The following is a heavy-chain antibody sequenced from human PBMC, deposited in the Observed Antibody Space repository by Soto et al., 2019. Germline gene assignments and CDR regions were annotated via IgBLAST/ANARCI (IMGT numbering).Heavy chain of an antibody. Sequence: QVQLQQWGAGLLRPSETLSLTCAVYDGSFSGYQWSWIRQPPGKGLEWIGEINHSGSTHYNPSLKSRVTISVDTSKNQFSLKLTSVTAADTAVYYCARRPDGYDMWGQGTMVTVSS. V-gene: IGHV4-34*01. CDR3: ARRPDGYDM. J-gene: IGHJ3*02. CDR1: DGSFSGYQ. CDR2: INHSGST. D-gene: IGHD6-6*01.